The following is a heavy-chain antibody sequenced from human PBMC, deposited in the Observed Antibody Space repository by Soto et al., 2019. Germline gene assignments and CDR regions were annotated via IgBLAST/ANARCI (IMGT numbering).Heavy chain of an antibody. V-gene: IGHV1-24*01. D-gene: IGHD5-12*01. J-gene: IGHJ6*02. CDR3: ATGNTVYDRNRMDV. CDR1: GYIITDLS. Sequence: GASVKVSCKVSGYIITDLSMHWVRQAPGEGLEWMGGLDFENGETIYAQKFQGRVTMTEETSTDTRYMELNSLRSEDTAVYYCATGNTVYDRNRMDVWGQGTTVTVSS. CDR2: LDFENGET.